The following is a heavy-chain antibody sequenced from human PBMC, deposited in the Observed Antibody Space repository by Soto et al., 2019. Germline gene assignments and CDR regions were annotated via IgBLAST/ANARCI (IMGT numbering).Heavy chain of an antibody. CDR1: GGSISSGGYH. Sequence: PSETLSLTCTVSGGSISSGGYHWSWVLQHPGKGLEWIGYIYYSGSTYYNPSLKSRVTISVDRSKNQFSPKLSSVTAADTAVYYCARAHYGDYGYGMDVWGQGTTVTVSS. CDR3: ARAHYGDYGYGMDV. CDR2: IYYSGST. D-gene: IGHD4-17*01. V-gene: IGHV4-30-2*01. J-gene: IGHJ6*02.